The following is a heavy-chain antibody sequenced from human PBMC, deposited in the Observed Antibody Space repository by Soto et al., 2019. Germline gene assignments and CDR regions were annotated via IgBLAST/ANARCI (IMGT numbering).Heavy chain of an antibody. CDR3: ARAQGAESGFGEN. J-gene: IGHJ4*02. V-gene: IGHV4-59*01. CDR2: IYYSGST. Sequence: SETLSLTCTVSGGSISSYYWSWIRQPPGKGLEWIGYIYYSGSTNYNPSLKSRVTISVDTSKNQFSLKLSSVTAADTAVYYCARAQGAESGFGENWGQGTLVTVPS. D-gene: IGHD3-10*01. CDR1: GGSISSYY.